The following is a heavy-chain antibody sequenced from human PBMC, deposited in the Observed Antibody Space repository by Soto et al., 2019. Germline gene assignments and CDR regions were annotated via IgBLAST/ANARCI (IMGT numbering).Heavy chain of an antibody. CDR2: IRSKAYGGTT. V-gene: IGHV3-49*04. CDR3: ARDMGGYNAFDI. J-gene: IGHJ3*02. D-gene: IGHD3-22*01. CDR1: GFTFGDYA. Sequence: GGSLRLSCTASGFTFGDYAMSWVRQAPGKGLEWVGFIRSKAYGGTTEYAASVKGRFTISRDDSKSIAYLQMNSLRAEDTAVYYCARDMGGYNAFDIWGQGTMVTVSS.